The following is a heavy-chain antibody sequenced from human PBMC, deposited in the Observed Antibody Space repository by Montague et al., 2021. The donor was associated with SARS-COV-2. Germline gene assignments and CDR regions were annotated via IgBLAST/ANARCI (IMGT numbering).Heavy chain of an antibody. V-gene: IGHV3-30*03. CDR3: ARDRSWLILGELDY. CDR1: GGSISSSS. Sequence: LSLTCTVSGGSISSSSYYWGWIRQPPGKGLEWVAVISDDGSKKYYVDSVKGRLTISRDNSKNTLYLQMNSLRTEDTAVYYCARDRSWLILGELDYWGQGTLVTVSS. CDR2: ISDDGSKK. D-gene: IGHD6-19*01. J-gene: IGHJ4*02.